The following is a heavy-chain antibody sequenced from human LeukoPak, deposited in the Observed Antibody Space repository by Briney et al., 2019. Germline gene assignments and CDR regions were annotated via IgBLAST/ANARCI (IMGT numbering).Heavy chain of an antibody. CDR2: ISYDGSNK. CDR1: GFTFSSYG. Sequence: PGRSLRLSCAASGFTFSSYGMHWVRQAPGKGLEWVAVISYDGSNKYYADSVKGRFTISRDNSKNTLYLQMNSLRAEDTAVYYCAKGRSGVAATRGVDYWGQGTLVTVSS. D-gene: IGHD2-15*01. V-gene: IGHV3-30*18. J-gene: IGHJ4*02. CDR3: AKGRSGVAATRGVDY.